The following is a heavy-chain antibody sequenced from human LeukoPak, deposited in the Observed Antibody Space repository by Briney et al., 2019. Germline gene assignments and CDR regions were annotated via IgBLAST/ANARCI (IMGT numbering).Heavy chain of an antibody. J-gene: IGHJ4*02. V-gene: IGHV4-59*01. CDR3: ARGPYSYGYVSGIDY. CDR2: IYYSGST. CDR1: GGSISSYY. D-gene: IGHD5-18*01. Sequence: PSETLSLTCTVSGGSISSYYWSWTRQPPGKGLEWIGYIYYSGSTNYNPSLKSRVTISVDTSKNQFSLKLSSVTAADTAVYYCARGPYSYGYVSGIDYWGQGTLVTVSS.